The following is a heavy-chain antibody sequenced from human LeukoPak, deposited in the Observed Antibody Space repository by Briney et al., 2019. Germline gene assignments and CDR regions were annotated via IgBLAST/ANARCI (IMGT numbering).Heavy chain of an antibody. V-gene: IGHV3-33*01. Sequence: GGCLRLSCAASGFTFSSFGMHWVRQSPGKGLEWVAVIWYDGSTKVYADSVKGRFTISRDNSRNTLYLQVNSLRAEDTAVYYCARDRYSSMWSVFEYWGQGALVTVSP. CDR2: IWYDGSTK. CDR3: ARDRYSSMWSVFEY. J-gene: IGHJ4*02. CDR1: GFTFSSFG. D-gene: IGHD6-13*01.